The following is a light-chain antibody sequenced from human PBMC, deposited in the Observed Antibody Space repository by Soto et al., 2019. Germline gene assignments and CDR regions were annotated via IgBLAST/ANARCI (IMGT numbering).Light chain of an antibody. Sequence: QSALTQPASVSGSPGQSITISCTGTSSDVGGYNYVYWYQQHPGKAPKLMIYEVSNRPSGVSNRFSGSKSGNTASLTISGLQAEDEAYYYCSSYTSSSTYVFGTGTKLTVL. V-gene: IGLV2-14*01. CDR1: SSDVGGYNY. CDR3: SSYTSSSTYV. CDR2: EVS. J-gene: IGLJ1*01.